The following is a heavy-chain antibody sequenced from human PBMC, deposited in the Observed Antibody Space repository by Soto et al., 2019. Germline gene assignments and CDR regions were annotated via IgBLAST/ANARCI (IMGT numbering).Heavy chain of an antibody. J-gene: IGHJ6*02. D-gene: IGHD3-3*01. CDR2: IYSGGST. Sequence: EVQLVETGGGLIQPGGSLRRSCAASGFTVSSNYMSWVRQAPGKGLEWVSVIYSGGSTYYADSVKDRCTISRDNSKNTLYLQMNSLRAEDTAVYYCARERGITIFGVVPIYGMDVCGQGTTVTVSS. CDR3: ARERGITIFGVVPIYGMDV. CDR1: GFTVSSNY. V-gene: IGHV3-53*02.